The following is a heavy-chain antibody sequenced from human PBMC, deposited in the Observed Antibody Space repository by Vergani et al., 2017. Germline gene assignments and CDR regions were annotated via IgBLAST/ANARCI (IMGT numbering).Heavy chain of an antibody. CDR1: GFTFRNYA. V-gene: IGHV3-23*01. J-gene: IGHJ6*02. CDR3: AKIQLWSYYYYGMDV. D-gene: IGHD5-18*01. Sequence: EVQLLESGGGLAQPGGSLRLSCAASGFTFRNYAMTWVRQAPGKGLEWVSIISDNGGTTYYADSVKGRFTISRDNSKNTLYLQMNSLRAEDTAVYYCAKIQLWSYYYYGMDVWGQGTTVTVSS. CDR2: ISDNGGTT.